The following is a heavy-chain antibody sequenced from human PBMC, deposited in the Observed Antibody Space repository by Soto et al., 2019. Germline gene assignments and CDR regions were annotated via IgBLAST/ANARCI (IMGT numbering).Heavy chain of an antibody. V-gene: IGHV1-69*01. CDR2: IIPFFGTP. CDR1: GGTFSNDA. J-gene: IGHJ4*02. Sequence: QVQPVQSGAEVKKSGSSVRVSCTASGGTFSNDAISWVRQVPGQGVEWLGRIIPFFGTPDYSQIFRGRLTITADESTGTAYMDLRRLRSDDTAVYYCVREVVTETTLGYFDSWGQGTLVTVSS. CDR3: VREVVTETTLGYFDS. D-gene: IGHD2-21*02.